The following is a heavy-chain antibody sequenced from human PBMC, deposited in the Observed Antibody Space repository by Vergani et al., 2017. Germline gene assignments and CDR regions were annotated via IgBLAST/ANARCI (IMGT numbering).Heavy chain of an antibody. CDR1: GGSISSGSYY. D-gene: IGHD3-3*01. CDR2: IYTSGST. CDR3: AGSYDFWSVYSGGGDAFDI. V-gene: IGHV4-61*02. Sequence: QVQLQESGPGLVKPSQTLSLTCTVSGGSISSGSYYWSWIRQPAGKGLEWIGRIYTSGSTNYNPSLKSRVTMSVDTSKNQFSLKLSSVTAADTAVYYCAGSYDFWSVYSGGGDAFDIWGQGTMVTVSS. J-gene: IGHJ3*02.